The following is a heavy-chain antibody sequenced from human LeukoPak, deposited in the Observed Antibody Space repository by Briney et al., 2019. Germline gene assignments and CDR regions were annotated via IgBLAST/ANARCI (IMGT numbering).Heavy chain of an antibody. D-gene: IGHD6-6*01. CDR2: IYYSGST. V-gene: IGHV4-31*03. CDR3: ASQAARGFDY. J-gene: IGHJ4*02. Sequence: TLSLTCTVSGGSISSGGYYWRWIRQHPGKGLEWIGYIYYSGSTYYNPSLRSRVTISVDTSKNQFSLKLSSVTAADTAVYYCASQAARGFDYWGQGTLVTVSS. CDR1: GGSISSGGYY.